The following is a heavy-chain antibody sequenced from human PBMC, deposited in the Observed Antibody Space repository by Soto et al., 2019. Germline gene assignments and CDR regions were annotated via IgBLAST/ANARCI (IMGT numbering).Heavy chain of an antibody. Sequence: GGSLRLSCAASGFTFSSYSMNWVRQAPGKGLEWVSSISSSSSYIYYADSVKGRFTISRDYAKNSLYLQMNSLRAEDTAVYYCARDGSYYDSSGYWVNWFDPWGQGTLVTVSS. CDR2: ISSSSSYI. J-gene: IGHJ5*02. CDR1: GFTFSSYS. V-gene: IGHV3-21*01. D-gene: IGHD3-22*01. CDR3: ARDGSYYDSSGYWVNWFDP.